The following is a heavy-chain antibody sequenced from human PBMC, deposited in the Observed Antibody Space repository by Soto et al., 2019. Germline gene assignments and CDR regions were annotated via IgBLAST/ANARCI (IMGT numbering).Heavy chain of an antibody. J-gene: IGHJ4*02. Sequence: SGPTLVNPTETLTLTCTVSGFSLSNARMGVSWIRHPPGKALEWLAHIFSNDEKSYSTSLKSRLTISKDTSKSQVVLTMTNMDPVDTATYYCARIAGYSYGFYYFDYWGQGTLVTVSS. CDR1: GFSLSNARMG. CDR2: IFSNDEK. D-gene: IGHD5-18*01. V-gene: IGHV2-26*01. CDR3: ARIAGYSYGFYYFDY.